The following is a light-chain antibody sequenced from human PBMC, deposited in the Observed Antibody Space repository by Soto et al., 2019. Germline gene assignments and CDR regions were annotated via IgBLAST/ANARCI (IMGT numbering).Light chain of an antibody. Sequence: EIVLTQYPGTLSLSPGERATLSCRAIQSVSNNYLAWYQQKPGQAPRLLIYGESNRATGIPDRFSGSGSGTDFTLTLSRLEPEDFAVYYWQQYRSSGTLGQGTKVEIK. J-gene: IGKJ1*01. CDR2: GES. V-gene: IGKV3-20*01. CDR1: QSVSNNY. CDR3: QQYRSSGT.